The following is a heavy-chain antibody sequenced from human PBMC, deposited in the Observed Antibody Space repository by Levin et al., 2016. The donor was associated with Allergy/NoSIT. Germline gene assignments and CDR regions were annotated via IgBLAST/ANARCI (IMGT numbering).Heavy chain of an antibody. CDR2: ISSSSSTI. D-gene: IGHD6-6*01. V-gene: IGHV3-48*01. J-gene: IGHJ4*02. CDR3: ARGKGIGAARGFDY. Sequence: VRQAPGKGLEWVSYISSSSSTIYYADSVKGRFTISRDNAKNSLYLQMNSLRAEDTAVYYCARGKGIGAARGFDYWGQGTLVTVSS.